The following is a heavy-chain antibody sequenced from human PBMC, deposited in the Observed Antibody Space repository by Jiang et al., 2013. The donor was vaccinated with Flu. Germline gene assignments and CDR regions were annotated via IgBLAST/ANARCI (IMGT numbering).Heavy chain of an antibody. Sequence: ASGGTFSSYAISWVRQAPGQGLEWMGGIIPIFGTANYAQKFQGRVTITADESTSTAYMELSSLRSEDTAVYYCARWEVTVSNYYGMDVWGQGTTVTVSS. CDR1: GGTFSSYA. J-gene: IGHJ6*02. D-gene: IGHD4-11*01. CDR2: IIPIFGTA. V-gene: IGHV1-69*01. CDR3: ARWEVTVSNYYGMDV.